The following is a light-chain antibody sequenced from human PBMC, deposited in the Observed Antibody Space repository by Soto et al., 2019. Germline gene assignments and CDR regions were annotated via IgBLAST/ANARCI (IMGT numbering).Light chain of an antibody. CDR2: GAS. J-gene: IGKJ2*01. Sequence: EIVLTQSPGTLSLSPGERATLSCRASQSVSSSYLAWYQQKPGQAPRLLIYGASSRATGIPDRFSGSGSGIDFTMTISTLEPEDFAVYSCQQDGSSCASTFGHGTKLEIK. CDR1: QSVSSSY. CDR3: QQDGSSCAST. V-gene: IGKV3-20*01.